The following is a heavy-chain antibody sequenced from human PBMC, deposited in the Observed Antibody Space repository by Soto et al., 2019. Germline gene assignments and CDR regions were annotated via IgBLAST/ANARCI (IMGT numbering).Heavy chain of an antibody. CDR1: GDTFTDYA. V-gene: IGHV1-3*01. D-gene: IGHD1-26*01. CDR2: INPGNGDT. Sequence: QVHLVQSGAEVKKPGASVKVSCKASGDTFTDYAIHWVRQAPRQRLEWLAWINPGNGDTQYSQKFQGRVTLTRDTSATTAYMELSSLRSEDTSVYFCAGGVGATAVTFDYWGQGTLVTVSS. J-gene: IGHJ4*02. CDR3: AGGVGATAVTFDY.